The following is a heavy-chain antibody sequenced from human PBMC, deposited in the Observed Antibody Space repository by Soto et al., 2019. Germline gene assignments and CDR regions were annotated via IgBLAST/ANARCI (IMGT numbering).Heavy chain of an antibody. CDR2: INPSGGIT. Sequence: ASVKVSCKASGDTFTSYYMHWVLQAPGQGLEWMGIINPSGGITTYAQKFQGRVTMTRDTSTSTVYMELSSLRSDDTAVYFCGRDHGVAVAVLDYWGQGTLVTVAS. CDR1: GDTFTSYY. CDR3: GRDHGVAVAVLDY. J-gene: IGHJ4*02. D-gene: IGHD6-19*01. V-gene: IGHV1-46*01.